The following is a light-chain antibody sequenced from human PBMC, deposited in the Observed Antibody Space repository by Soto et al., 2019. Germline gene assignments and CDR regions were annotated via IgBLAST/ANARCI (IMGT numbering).Light chain of an antibody. V-gene: IGKV1-39*01. Sequence: DIQMTQSPSSLSASVGDRVTFPCRASQNIGNYLNWYQQIPGKAPKLLIYAASTLQSGVPSRFSGSGSGTDFTLTISSVQPEDFATYYCQQSYGSPVTFGQGTKMEIK. CDR2: AAS. CDR3: QQSYGSPVT. CDR1: QNIGNY. J-gene: IGKJ2*01.